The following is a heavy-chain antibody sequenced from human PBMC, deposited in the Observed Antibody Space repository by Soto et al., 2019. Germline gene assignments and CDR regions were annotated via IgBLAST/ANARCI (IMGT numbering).Heavy chain of an antibody. Sequence: SVKVSCKASGGTFSSYTISWVRQAPGQGLEWMGRIIPILGIANYAQKFQGRVTITADKSTSTAYMELSSLRSEDTAIYYCARDCAGGGDCFFDNWGQRALVTVSS. CDR3: ARDCAGGGDCFFDN. D-gene: IGHD2-21*02. CDR2: IIPILGIA. CDR1: GGTFSSYT. J-gene: IGHJ4*02. V-gene: IGHV1-69*04.